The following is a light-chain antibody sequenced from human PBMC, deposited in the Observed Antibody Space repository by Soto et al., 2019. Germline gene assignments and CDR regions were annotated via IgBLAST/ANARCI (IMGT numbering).Light chain of an antibody. V-gene: IGLV2-14*03. CDR2: DVT. CDR1: SNDIGAYDY. J-gene: IGLJ2*01. CDR3: SSYTSVIAVV. Sequence: QSALTQHASVSGSPGQSITISCTGTSNDIGAYDYVSWYQQHPGKAPKLLIFDVTYRPSGVSDRFSGSKSGRTASLTISGLQSEDEADYYCSSYTSVIAVVFGGGTKLTVL.